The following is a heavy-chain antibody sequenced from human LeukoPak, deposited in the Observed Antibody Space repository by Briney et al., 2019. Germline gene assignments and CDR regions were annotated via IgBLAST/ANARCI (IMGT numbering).Heavy chain of an antibody. CDR2: IYDSGST. CDR3: ARDRGIMLTFGGVVAKGAHY. CDR1: DDSISSGGYS. D-gene: IGHD3-16*02. V-gene: IGHV4-30-4*07. J-gene: IGHJ4*02. Sequence: SETLSLTCAVSDDSISSGGYSWSWIRQPPGKGLEWIGYIYDSGSTYYNPSLKSRLTISIDMSKNQFSLKLSSVTAADTALYYCARDRGIMLTFGGVVAKGAHYRGQGTLVTVSS.